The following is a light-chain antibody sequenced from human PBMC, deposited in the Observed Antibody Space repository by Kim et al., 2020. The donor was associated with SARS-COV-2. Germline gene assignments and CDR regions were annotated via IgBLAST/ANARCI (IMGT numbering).Light chain of an antibody. V-gene: IGLV3-1*01. CDR3: QAWDSSTVV. CDR2: QDS. Sequence: SVSPGQTASITCSGDKLGDKYACWYQQKPGQSPVLVIYQDSKRPSGIPERFSGSNSGNTATLTISGTQAMDEADYYCQAWDSSTVVYGGGTKLTVL. J-gene: IGLJ2*01. CDR1: KLGDKY.